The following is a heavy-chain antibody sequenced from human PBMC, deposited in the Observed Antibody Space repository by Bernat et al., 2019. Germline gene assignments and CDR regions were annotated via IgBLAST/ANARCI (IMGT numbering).Heavy chain of an antibody. V-gene: IGHV4-59*08. CDR1: GGSISSYY. Sequence: QVQLQESGPGLVKPSETLSLTCTVSGGSISSYYWSWIRQPPGKGLEWIGYIYYSGSTNYNPSLKSRVTISVDTSKNQFSLKLSSVTAADTAVYYCARSRVGATPHFDYWGQGTLVTVSS. CDR2: IYYSGST. J-gene: IGHJ4*02. D-gene: IGHD1-26*01. CDR3: ARSRVGATPHFDY.